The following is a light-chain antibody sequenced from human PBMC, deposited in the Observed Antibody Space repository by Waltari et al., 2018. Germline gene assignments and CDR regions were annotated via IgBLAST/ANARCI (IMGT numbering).Light chain of an antibody. Sequence: QSALTQPASVSGSPGQSITISCTGTSSDVGGYNYVSWYQQHPGKAPKLMIYDVSNRPVGVSNRFSGSKSGNTAYLTISGLQAEDEADYYCSSYTSSSTLVVFGGGTKLTVL. CDR3: SSYTSSSTLVV. CDR1: SSDVGGYNY. V-gene: IGLV2-14*01. CDR2: DVS. J-gene: IGLJ2*01.